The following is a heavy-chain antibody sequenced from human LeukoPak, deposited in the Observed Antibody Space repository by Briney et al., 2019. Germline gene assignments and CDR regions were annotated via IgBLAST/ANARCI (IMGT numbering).Heavy chain of an antibody. V-gene: IGHV3-48*03. D-gene: IGHD3-10*01. CDR3: MKDSDNSPWSGESVLADY. CDR2: ISSSGSTI. Sequence: GGSLRLSCAASGFTFSTYEMNWVRQAPGKGLEWVSYISSSGSTIYYADSVKGRFTISRDNAKNSLYLQMNSLRAEDTAVYYCMKDSDNSPWSGESVLADYWGQGTLVTVSS. J-gene: IGHJ4*02. CDR1: GFTFSTYE.